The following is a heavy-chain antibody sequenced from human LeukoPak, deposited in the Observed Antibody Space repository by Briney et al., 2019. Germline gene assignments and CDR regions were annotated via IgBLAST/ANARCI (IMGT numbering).Heavy chain of an antibody. CDR1: GGSISSGGYY. D-gene: IGHD3-16*02. J-gene: IGHJ4*02. V-gene: IGHV4-31*03. CDR2: IYYSGST. Sequence: SQTLSLTCTVSGGSISSGGYYWSWIRQHPGKGLEWIGYIYYSGSTNYNPSLKSRVTISVDTSKNQFSLKLSSVTAADTAVYYCARSRGTLGVWGSYRYFDYWGQGTLVTVSS. CDR3: ARSRGTLGVWGSYRYFDY.